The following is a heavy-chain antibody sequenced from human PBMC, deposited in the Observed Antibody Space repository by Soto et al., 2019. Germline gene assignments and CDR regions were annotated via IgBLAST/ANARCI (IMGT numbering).Heavy chain of an antibody. V-gene: IGHV3-9*01. CDR3: AKGTHSVLRYFDWLLSDWFDP. J-gene: IGHJ5*02. Sequence: PGGSLRLSCAASGFTFDDYAMHWVRQAPGKGLEWVSGISWNSGSIGYADSVKGRFTISRDNAKNSLYLQMNSLRAEDAALYYCAKGTHSVLRYFDWLLSDWFDPWGQGTLVTVSS. CDR2: ISWNSGSI. D-gene: IGHD3-9*01. CDR1: GFTFDDYA.